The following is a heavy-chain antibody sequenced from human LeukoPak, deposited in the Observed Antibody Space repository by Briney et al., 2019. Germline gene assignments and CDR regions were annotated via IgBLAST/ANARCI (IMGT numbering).Heavy chain of an antibody. Sequence: ASVKVSCKASGYTFTSNDINWVRQATGQGLEWMGWRNPNSGNTAYAQKFQGRVTMTRNTSISTAYMELSSLRSEDTAVYYCARGSILLWFGGSYGTWGQGTLVTVSS. CDR3: ARGSILLWFGGSYGT. CDR2: RNPNSGNT. V-gene: IGHV1-8*01. D-gene: IGHD3-10*01. J-gene: IGHJ5*02. CDR1: GYTFTSND.